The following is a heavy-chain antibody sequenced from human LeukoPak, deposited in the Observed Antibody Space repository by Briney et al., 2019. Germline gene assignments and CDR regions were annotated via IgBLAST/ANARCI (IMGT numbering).Heavy chain of an antibody. CDR3: VRDLTIVGVAQVHH. D-gene: IGHD1-26*01. CDR1: GFTFSIYT. J-gene: IGHJ5*02. Sequence: GGSLRLSCAASGFTFSIYTMNWVRQAPGKGLEWISYISTNSGTIWYADSVKGRFSISRDNAKNSLFLHMNSLRAEDTAVNYCVRDLTIVGVAQVHHWGQGTLVTVSS. V-gene: IGHV3-48*01. CDR2: ISTNSGTI.